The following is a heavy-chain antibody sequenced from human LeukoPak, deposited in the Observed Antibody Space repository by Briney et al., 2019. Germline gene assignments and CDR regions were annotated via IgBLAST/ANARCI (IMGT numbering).Heavy chain of an antibody. CDR3: ARDLGGGTFDY. D-gene: IGHD3-16*01. J-gene: IGHJ4*02. CDR2: VNPKSGGT. Sequence: ASVKVSCKTSGYTFSDYYMHWVRQAPGQGLEWMGWVNPKSGGTNYAQKFQGRVTMTRDTSISTAYMELSRLRSDDTAVYYCARDLGGGTFDYWGQGTLVTVSS. CDR1: GYTFSDYY. V-gene: IGHV1-2*02.